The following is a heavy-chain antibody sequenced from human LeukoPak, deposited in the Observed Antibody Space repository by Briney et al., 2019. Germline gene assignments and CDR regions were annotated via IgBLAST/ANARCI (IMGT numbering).Heavy chain of an antibody. CDR1: GFTFSSYS. V-gene: IGHV3-21*01. CDR2: ISSSSSYI. CDR3: ARGLGHDYGDYLDY. Sequence: GGSLRLSCAASGFTFSSYSMNWVRQAPGKGLEWVSSISSSSSYIYYADSVKGRFTISRDNAKNSLYLQMHSLRAEDTAVYYCARGLGHDYGDYLDYWGQGTLVTVSS. J-gene: IGHJ4*02. D-gene: IGHD4-17*01.